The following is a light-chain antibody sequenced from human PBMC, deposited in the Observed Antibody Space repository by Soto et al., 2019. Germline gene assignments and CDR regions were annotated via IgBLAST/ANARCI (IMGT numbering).Light chain of an antibody. CDR1: SSNIGRNY. CDR3: AACNNSLSGRV. J-gene: IGLJ2*01. CDR2: DDS. V-gene: IGLV1-47*02. Sequence: QSVLTQPPSASGTPGQRVTISCSGSSSNIGRNYVYCYQQLPATPPKLLVFDDSQRPSGVPDRFSDSKSGTSASLAISGHRSEDEADYYCAACNNSLSGRVFGGGTQLTVL.